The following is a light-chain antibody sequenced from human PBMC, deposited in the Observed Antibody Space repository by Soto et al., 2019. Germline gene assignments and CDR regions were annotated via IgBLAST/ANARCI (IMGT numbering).Light chain of an antibody. CDR1: SSDVGEYKY. CDR2: DVS. CDR3: SAYTPRIVPYV. Sequence: QSALTRPASVCESPGQSITISCTETSSDVGEYKYVSWYQQHPGTAPKLIIYDVSNRPSGVSNRFSGSKSGSTASLTISGLQAEDEADHYCSAYTPRIVPYVFGDGTKVTVL. V-gene: IGLV2-14*03. J-gene: IGLJ1*01.